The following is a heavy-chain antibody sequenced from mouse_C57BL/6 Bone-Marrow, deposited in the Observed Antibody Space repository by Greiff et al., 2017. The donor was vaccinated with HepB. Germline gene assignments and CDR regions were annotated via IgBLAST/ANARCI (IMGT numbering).Heavy chain of an antibody. CDR1: GYTFTSYW. J-gene: IGHJ3*01. D-gene: IGHD2-12*01. CDR2: IDPSDSYT. V-gene: IGHV1-69*01. CDR3: ARLDTRAY. Sequence: VQLQQSGAELVMPGASVKLSCKASGYTFTSYWMHWVKQRPGQGLEWIGEIDPSDSYTNYNQKFKGKSTLTVDKSSSTAYMQLSSLTSEDSAVYYCARLDTRAYWGQGTLVTVSA.